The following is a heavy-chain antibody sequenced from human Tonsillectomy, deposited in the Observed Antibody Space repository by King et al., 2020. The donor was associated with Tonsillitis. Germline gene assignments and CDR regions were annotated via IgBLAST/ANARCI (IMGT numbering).Heavy chain of an antibody. V-gene: IGHV3-23*04. CDR3: AKDKVATMPRDAFDF. Sequence: VQLVESGGGLVQPGGSLRLSCAASGFTFRSYAMSWVRQAPGKGLEWVSGISGSGGSTYSADSVKGGFTISRDNSKNTLFLQMNSLRVEDTAVYYCAKDKVATMPRDAFDFWGQGTMVTVSS. CDR1: GFTFRSYA. D-gene: IGHD5-12*01. CDR2: ISGSGGST. J-gene: IGHJ3*01.